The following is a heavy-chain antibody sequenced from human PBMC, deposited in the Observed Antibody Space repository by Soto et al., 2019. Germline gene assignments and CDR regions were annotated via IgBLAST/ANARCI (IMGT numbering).Heavy chain of an antibody. Sequence: QVQLVQSGAEVKKPGALVKVSCKASGDTFTDYYIHWVRQAPGQGLEWMGTVNPSGGHTTYAQHFLGRMTMTRDTSTRTLYMELTSLTSEDTAVYYCARGGHVVVVTAALDYWGQGTLVTVSS. D-gene: IGHD2-21*02. CDR1: GDTFTDYY. J-gene: IGHJ4*02. V-gene: IGHV1-46*01. CDR3: ARGGHVVVVTAALDY. CDR2: VNPSGGHT.